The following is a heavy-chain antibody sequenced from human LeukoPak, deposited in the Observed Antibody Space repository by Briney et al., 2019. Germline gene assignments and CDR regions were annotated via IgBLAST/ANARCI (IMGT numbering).Heavy chain of an antibody. CDR3: ARSKFRGYSYGIDY. V-gene: IGHV1-2*02. CDR2: INPNSGGT. Sequence: ASVKVSCKASGCTFTGYYMHWVRQAPGQGLEWMGWINPNSGGTNYAQKFQGRVTMTRDTSISTAYMELSRLRSDDTAVYYCARSKFRGYSYGIDYWGQGTLVTVSS. J-gene: IGHJ4*02. CDR1: GCTFTGYY. D-gene: IGHD5-18*01.